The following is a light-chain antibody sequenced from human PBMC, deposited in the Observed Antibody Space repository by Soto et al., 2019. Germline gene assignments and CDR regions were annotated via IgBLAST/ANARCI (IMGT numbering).Light chain of an antibody. J-gene: IGKJ2*01. CDR3: QQYNNWTPYT. V-gene: IGKV3-15*01. CDR1: QSVSSN. CDR2: GAS. Sequence: EIVMTQSPATLSVSPGERATLSCRASQSVSSNLAWYQQKPGQAPRLLIYGASTRATGIPARFSGSGSGTDFHHTNRSLQSEDFDGYYCQQYNNWTPYTFGQGT.